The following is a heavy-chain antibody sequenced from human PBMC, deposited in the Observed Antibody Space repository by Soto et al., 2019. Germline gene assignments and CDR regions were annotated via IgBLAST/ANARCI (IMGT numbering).Heavy chain of an antibody. J-gene: IGHJ3*02. CDR1: VGSISSYY. V-gene: IGHV4-59*01. D-gene: IGHD2-2*01. CDR3: AREGYRDAFDI. CDR2: IYYSGIT. Sequence: SKTLSLTCTVSVGSISSYYWSYIRQPPGKGLEWIGYIYYSGITNYTPSLKSRVTISVDTSKNQFSLKLSSVTAADTAVYYCAREGYRDAFDIWGQGTMVTVSS.